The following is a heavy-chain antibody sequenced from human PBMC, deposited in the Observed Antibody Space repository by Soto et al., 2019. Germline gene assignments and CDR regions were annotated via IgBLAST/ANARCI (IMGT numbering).Heavy chain of an antibody. J-gene: IGHJ5*02. CDR2: IWYDGSNK. CDR1: GFTFSSYG. V-gene: IGHV3-33*01. CDR3: ATAYYDSRGFQDR. D-gene: IGHD3-22*01. Sequence: GGSLRLSCAASGFTFSSYGMHWVRQAPGKGLEWVAVIWYDGSNKYYADSVKGRFTISRDNSENTLYLQMNSLRAEDTATYFCATAYYDSRGFQDRWGQGTLVTVSS.